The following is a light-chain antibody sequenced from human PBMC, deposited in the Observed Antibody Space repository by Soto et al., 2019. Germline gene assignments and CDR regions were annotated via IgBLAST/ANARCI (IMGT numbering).Light chain of an antibody. CDR1: RSDIGRYNY. Sequence: QSVLAQPASVSWSPGQSITISCTGTRSDIGRYNYVSWYQQRPGKAPKLLIYEVTYRPSGVSARSSGSKSGSTASLTISGLQAEDEADYYCSPYSTTTSTHVLSGGGTKGTVL. V-gene: IGLV2-14*01. CDR3: SPYSTTTSTHVL. CDR2: EVT. J-gene: IGLJ2*01.